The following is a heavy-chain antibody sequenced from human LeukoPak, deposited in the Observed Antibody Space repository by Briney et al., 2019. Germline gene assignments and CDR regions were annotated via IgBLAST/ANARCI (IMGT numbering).Heavy chain of an antibody. J-gene: IGHJ4*02. CDR1: GGSISSDY. CDR3: ARSGSYGGHFDN. V-gene: IGHV4-59*08. Sequence: SETLSLTCTVSGGSISSDYCSWIRQCPGEGVEWIGYIYYSGTTNYNPSLKSRVTISVDTSKNQFSLKLTSVTAADTAVYYCARSGSYGGHFDNWGQGTLVTVSS. CDR2: IYYSGTT. D-gene: IGHD1-26*01.